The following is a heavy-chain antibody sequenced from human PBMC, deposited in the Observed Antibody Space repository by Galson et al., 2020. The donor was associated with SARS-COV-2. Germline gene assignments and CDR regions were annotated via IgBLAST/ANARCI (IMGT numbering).Heavy chain of an antibody. J-gene: IGHJ6*03. Sequence: GESLKISCAASGFTFSSYTMNWVRQVPGKGLEWVSSITTFSTYLNYADSVTGRFTISRDNAKDSLYLQMDSLREGDTAVYFCARTGTPHYYYSYYMDVWGKGTTGTVS. CDR1: GFTFSSYT. D-gene: IGHD3-16*01. V-gene: IGHV3-21*01. CDR2: ITTFSTYL. CDR3: ARTGTPHYYYSYYMDV.